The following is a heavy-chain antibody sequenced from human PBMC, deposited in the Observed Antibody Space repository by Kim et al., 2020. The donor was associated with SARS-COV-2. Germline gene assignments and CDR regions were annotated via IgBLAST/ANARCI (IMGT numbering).Heavy chain of an antibody. V-gene: IGHV4-31*03. CDR2: IYYSGST. Sequence: SETLSLTCTVSGGSISSGGYYWSWIRQHPGKGLEWIGYIYYSGSTYYNPSLKSRVTISVDTSKNQFSLKLSSVTAADTAVYYCAREDSSSWYSGVDYWGQGTLVTVSS. J-gene: IGHJ4*02. CDR1: GGSISSGGYY. D-gene: IGHD6-13*01. CDR3: AREDSSSWYSGVDY.